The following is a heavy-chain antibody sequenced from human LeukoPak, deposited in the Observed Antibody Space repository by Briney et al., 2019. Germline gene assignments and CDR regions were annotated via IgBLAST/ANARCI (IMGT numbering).Heavy chain of an antibody. CDR1: EFTFRSYG. V-gene: IGHV3-64D*06. CDR3: VRGYSSSWYSWDY. CDR2: VSSTGSST. D-gene: IGHD6-13*01. Sequence: PGGSLRLSCSDSEFTFRSYGMYWVRQAPGKGLEHVSTVSSTGSSTYYADSVKGRFTISRDNSKNTLYLQMSSLRAEDTAVYYCVRGYSSSWYSWDYWGQGTLVTVSS. J-gene: IGHJ4*02.